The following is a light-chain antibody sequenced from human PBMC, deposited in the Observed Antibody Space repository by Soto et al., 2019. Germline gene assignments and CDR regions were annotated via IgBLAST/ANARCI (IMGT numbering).Light chain of an antibody. CDR1: KSIRSNY. CDR3: QHYGSTPWT. Sequence: VLKQPPGPQSLLPGEGATLSCRTSKSIRSNYLAWYRQTPRQAPRHPIYGASNRATCIADRFSGSGSGTDLTLIISRLQPEDLALYYCQHYGSTPWTFGQGTKVEIK. CDR2: GAS. V-gene: IGKV3-20*01. J-gene: IGKJ1*01.